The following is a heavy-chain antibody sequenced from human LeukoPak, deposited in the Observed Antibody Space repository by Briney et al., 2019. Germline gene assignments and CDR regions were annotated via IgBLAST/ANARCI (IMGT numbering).Heavy chain of an antibody. CDR3: ARGRYYYDSSGYPDAFDI. D-gene: IGHD3-22*01. CDR1: GYTFTSYD. V-gene: IGHV1-8*01. CDR2: MNPNSGNT. J-gene: IGHJ3*02. Sequence: ASVKVSCMASGYTFTSYDINWVRQATGQGLEWMGWMNPNSGNTGYAQKFQGRVTMTRNTSISTAYMELSSLRSEDTAVYYCARGRYYYDSSGYPDAFDIWGQGTMVTVSS.